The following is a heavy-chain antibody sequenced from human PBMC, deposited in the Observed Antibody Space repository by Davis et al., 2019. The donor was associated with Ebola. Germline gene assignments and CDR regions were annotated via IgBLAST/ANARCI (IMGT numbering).Heavy chain of an antibody. Sequence: PGGSLRLSCAASGFTFHDYAMHWVRQTPGKGLEWVAGINWNSDKRDYADSVKGRFTISRDNAKNSLYLQMTGLRAEDTALYFCVKGHIVVVTATLVPWYFDLWGRGTLVTVSS. D-gene: IGHD2-21*02. CDR1: GFTFHDYA. V-gene: IGHV3-9*01. CDR2: INWNSDKR. J-gene: IGHJ2*01. CDR3: VKGHIVVVTATLVPWYFDL.